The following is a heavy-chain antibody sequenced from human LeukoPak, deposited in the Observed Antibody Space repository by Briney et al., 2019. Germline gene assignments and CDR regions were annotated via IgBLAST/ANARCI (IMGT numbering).Heavy chain of an antibody. CDR2: IFYDGTTK. V-gene: IGHV3-33*03. CDR3: ATDGPPEEVVGATFDY. D-gene: IGHD2-15*01. CDR1: GLTFRTYG. J-gene: IGHJ4*02. Sequence: GRSLRLSCAASGLTFRTYGMHWVRQAPGKGLEWVATIFYDGTTKYYTDSVKGRFTISRDNSKSTLYLQMNSLSDDDTAVYYCATDGPPEEVVGATFDYWGQGTPVTVSS.